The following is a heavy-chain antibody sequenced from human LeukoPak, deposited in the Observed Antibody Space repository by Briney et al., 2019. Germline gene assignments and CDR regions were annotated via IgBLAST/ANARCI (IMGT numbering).Heavy chain of an antibody. D-gene: IGHD3-22*01. CDR3: ARPGPVYDSSGYYYDAFDL. Sequence: SETLSLTCTVSGVSTRGYYWSWIRQPAGERLELIGRVYASGSTNYNPSLKSGVTMAVDTSKNQFSLSLSSVTAADTAVYYCARPGPVYDSSGYYYDAFDLWGPGKMVTVSS. J-gene: IGHJ3*01. CDR1: GVSTRGYY. V-gene: IGHV4-4*07. CDR2: VYASGST.